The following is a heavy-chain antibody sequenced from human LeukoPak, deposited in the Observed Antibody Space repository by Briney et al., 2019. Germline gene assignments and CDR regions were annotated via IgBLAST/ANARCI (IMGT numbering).Heavy chain of an antibody. Sequence: PGGSLRLSCAASEFSVGSNYMTWVRQAPGKGLEWVSLIYSGGSTYYADSVKGRFTISRDNSKNTLYLQMNSLRAEDTAIYYCAKNGDRGAYCSGGSCYPYYYYNMDVWGKGTTVTISS. D-gene: IGHD2-15*01. CDR3: AKNGDRGAYCSGGSCYPYYYYNMDV. CDR1: EFSVGSNY. CDR2: IYSGGST. J-gene: IGHJ6*03. V-gene: IGHV3-66*01.